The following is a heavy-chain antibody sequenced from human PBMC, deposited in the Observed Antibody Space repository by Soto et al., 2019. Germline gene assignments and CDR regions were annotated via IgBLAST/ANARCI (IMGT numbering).Heavy chain of an antibody. D-gene: IGHD2-15*01. J-gene: IGHJ6*02. CDR3: AREDCSGGSCYYYGMDV. V-gene: IGHV6-1*01. Sequence: SQTLSLTCAISGDSVSSNSAAWNWIRQSPSRGLEWLGRTYYRSKWYNDYAVSVKSRITINPDTSKNQFSLQLNSLTPEDTAVYYCAREDCSGGSCYYYGMDVWGQGTTVTVSS. CDR1: GDSVSSNSAA. CDR2: TYYRSKWYN.